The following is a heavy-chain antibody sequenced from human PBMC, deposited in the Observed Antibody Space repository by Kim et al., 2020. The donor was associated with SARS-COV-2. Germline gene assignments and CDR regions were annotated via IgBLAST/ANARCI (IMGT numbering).Heavy chain of an antibody. Sequence: SETLSLTCAVYGGSFSGYYWSWIRQPPGKGLEWIGEINHSGSTNYNPSLKSRVTISVDTSKNQFSLKLSSVTAADTAVYYCARGGYCSSTSCYAGTHYPDYWGQGTLVTVSS. CDR1: GGSFSGYY. D-gene: IGHD2-2*01. CDR3: ARGGYCSSTSCYAGTHYPDY. J-gene: IGHJ4*02. CDR2: INHSGST. V-gene: IGHV4-34*01.